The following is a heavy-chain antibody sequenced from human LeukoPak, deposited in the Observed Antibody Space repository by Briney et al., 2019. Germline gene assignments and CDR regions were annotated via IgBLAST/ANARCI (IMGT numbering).Heavy chain of an antibody. V-gene: IGHV3-23*01. J-gene: IGHJ4*02. CDR3: AKGPHVGSGYHPDY. CDR2: VTGSDDRT. D-gene: IGHD3-22*01. Sequence: EGSLRLSCTASGFTFSSAAMTWVRQAPGKGLEWLSTVTGSDDRTYYADSVKGRFTISRDYSKNTLHLQMSSLRVEDTAIYYCAKGPHVGSGYHPDYWGQGNLVTVSS. CDR1: GFTFSSAA.